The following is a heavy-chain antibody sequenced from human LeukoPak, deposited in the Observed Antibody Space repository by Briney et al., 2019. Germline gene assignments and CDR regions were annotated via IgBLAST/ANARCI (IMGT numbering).Heavy chain of an antibody. CDR1: GFTFSSYA. V-gene: IGHV3-23*01. D-gene: IGHD3-22*01. J-gene: IGHJ5*02. CDR3: AKQWYYYDSSGYYP. Sequence: GGSLRLSCAASGFTFSSYAMSWVRQAPGKGLEWVSAISGSGGSTCYADSVKGRFTIPRDNSKNTLYLQMNSLRAEDTAVYYCAKQWYYYDSSGYYPWGQGTLVTVSS. CDR2: ISGSGGST.